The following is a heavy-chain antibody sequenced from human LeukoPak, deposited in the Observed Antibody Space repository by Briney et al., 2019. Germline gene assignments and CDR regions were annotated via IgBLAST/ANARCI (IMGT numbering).Heavy chain of an antibody. V-gene: IGHV4-34*01. J-gene: IGHJ4*02. CDR3: ARAVSSGWLTGHFDY. D-gene: IGHD6-19*01. CDR1: GGSFSGYY. CDR2: INHSGST. Sequence: SETLSLTCAVYGGSFSGYYWSWIRQPPGKGLEWIGEINHSGSTNYNPSLKSRVTISVDTSKNQFSLKLSSVTAADTAVYYCARAVSSGWLTGHFDYWGQGTLVTVSS.